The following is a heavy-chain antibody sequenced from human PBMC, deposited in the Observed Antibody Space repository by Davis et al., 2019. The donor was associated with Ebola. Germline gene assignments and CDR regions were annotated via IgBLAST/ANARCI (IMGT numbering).Heavy chain of an antibody. CDR1: GYTFTSYY. Sequence: AASVKVSCKASGYTFTSYYMHWVRQAPGQGPEWMGWINPNSGGTNYAQKFQGWVTMTRDTSISTAYMELSRLRSDDTAVYYCARVTRDYGDYFDYWGQGTLVTVSS. V-gene: IGHV1-2*04. D-gene: IGHD4-17*01. J-gene: IGHJ4*02. CDR3: ARVTRDYGDYFDY. CDR2: INPNSGGT.